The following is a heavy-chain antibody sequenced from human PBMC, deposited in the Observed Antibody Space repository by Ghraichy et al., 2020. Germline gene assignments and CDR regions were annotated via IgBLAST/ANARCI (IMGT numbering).Heavy chain of an antibody. CDR3: ARGLPGGLELRRSTDYYGMDV. Sequence: SETLSLTCAVYGGSFSGYYWSWIRQPPGKGLEWIGEINHSGSTNYNPSLKSRVTISVDTSKNQFSLKLSSVTAADTAVYYCARGLPGGLELRRSTDYYGMDVWGQGTTVTVSS. D-gene: IGHD1-7*01. V-gene: IGHV4-34*01. CDR1: GGSFSGYY. J-gene: IGHJ6*02. CDR2: INHSGST.